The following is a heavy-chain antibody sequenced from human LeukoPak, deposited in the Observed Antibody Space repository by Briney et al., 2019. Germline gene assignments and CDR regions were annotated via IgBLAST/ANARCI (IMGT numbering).Heavy chain of an antibody. V-gene: IGHV3-20*04. CDR3: ARERAYYYDSSGYYYFDY. CDR2: INWNGGST. Sequence: PGGSLRLSCAASGFTFDGYGMSWVRQAPGKGLEWVSGINWNGGSTGYADSVKGRFTISRDNAKNSLYLQMNSLRAEDTALYYCARERAYYYDSSGYYYFDYWGQGTLVTVSS. J-gene: IGHJ4*02. CDR1: GFTFDGYG. D-gene: IGHD3-22*01.